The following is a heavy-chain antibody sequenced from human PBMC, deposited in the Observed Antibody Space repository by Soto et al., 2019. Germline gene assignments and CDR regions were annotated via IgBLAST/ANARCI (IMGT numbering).Heavy chain of an antibody. CDR1: GYTFTIYA. Sequence: QAQLVQSGAEVKKPGASVQDSCKASGYTFTIYAMHWFRQAPGQMLEWMGWINAGNGNTKYSQKFQGRVTITRDTSASTAYMELRSLRSEDTAVYYCARSTVVVTAAEHWGQGTLVTASS. CDR3: ARSTVVVTAAEH. D-gene: IGHD2-21*02. J-gene: IGHJ4*02. V-gene: IGHV1-3*01. CDR2: INAGNGNT.